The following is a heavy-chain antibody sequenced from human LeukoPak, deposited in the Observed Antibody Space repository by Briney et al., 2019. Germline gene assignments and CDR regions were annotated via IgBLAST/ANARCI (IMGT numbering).Heavy chain of an antibody. Sequence: GGSLRLSCAASGFTFSGSAMSWDRQAPGKGLEWVSGISIGGDYTYYADSVKGRFTISRDNSKNTLSLQMSNLRAEDTAIYYCAKLHSATITADFDHWGQGTLVTVSS. CDR3: AKLHSATITADFDH. V-gene: IGHV3-23*01. D-gene: IGHD1-14*01. CDR1: GFTFSGSA. CDR2: ISIGGDYT. J-gene: IGHJ4*02.